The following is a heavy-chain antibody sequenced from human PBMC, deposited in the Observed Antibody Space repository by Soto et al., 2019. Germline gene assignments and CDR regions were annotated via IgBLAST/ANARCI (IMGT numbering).Heavy chain of an antibody. CDR3: ERLPNLGYYYFGMDV. J-gene: IGHJ6*02. D-gene: IGHD1-26*01. Sequence: GESLKISCKGSGYSFTSYWIGWVRQMPGKGLEWMGIIYPGDSDTRYSPSFQGQVTISADKSISTAYLQWSSLKASDTAMYYCERLPNLGYYYFGMDVWGQGTTVTVSS. CDR2: IYPGDSDT. V-gene: IGHV5-51*01. CDR1: GYSFTSYW.